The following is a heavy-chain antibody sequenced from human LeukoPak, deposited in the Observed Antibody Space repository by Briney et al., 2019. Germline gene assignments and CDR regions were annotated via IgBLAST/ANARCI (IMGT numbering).Heavy chain of an antibody. Sequence: PGGSLRLSCATSGFIFSTYALSWVRQAPGKGLEWVSVIYSGGSTYYADSVKGRFTISRDNSKNTLYLQMNSLRAEDTAVYYCARDILNPRYYYGMDVWGQGTTVTVSS. CDR1: GFIFSTYA. CDR3: ARDILNPRYYYGMDV. CDR2: IYSGGST. J-gene: IGHJ6*02. V-gene: IGHV3-66*01. D-gene: IGHD3-9*01.